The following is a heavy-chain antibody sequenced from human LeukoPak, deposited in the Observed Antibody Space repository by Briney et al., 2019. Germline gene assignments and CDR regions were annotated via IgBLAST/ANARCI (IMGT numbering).Heavy chain of an antibody. CDR3: ARESSYSRGWYYFDY. CDR1: GFTVSSNY. Sequence: GGSLRLSCAASGFTVSSNYMSWVRQAPGKGLEWVSVIYSGGSTYYADSVKGRFTISRDNSKNTLYLQMNSLRAENTAVYYCARESSYSRGWYYFDYWGQEPLVTVSS. V-gene: IGHV3-66*02. D-gene: IGHD6-19*01. J-gene: IGHJ4*02. CDR2: IYSGGST.